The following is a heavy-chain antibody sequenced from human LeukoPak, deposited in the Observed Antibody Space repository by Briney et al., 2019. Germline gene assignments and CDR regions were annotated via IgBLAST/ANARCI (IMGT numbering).Heavy chain of an antibody. CDR3: ARGERPGPDY. CDR2: IFYSGST. Sequence: PSETLSLTCTVSGDSINSYSWSWIRQPPGKGLEWIGYIFYSGSTNYNPSLKSRVTISVDTSKNQFSLKLSSVTAADTAVYYCARGERPGPDYWGQGTLVTVSS. V-gene: IGHV4-59*01. D-gene: IGHD6-25*01. CDR1: GDSINSYS. J-gene: IGHJ4*02.